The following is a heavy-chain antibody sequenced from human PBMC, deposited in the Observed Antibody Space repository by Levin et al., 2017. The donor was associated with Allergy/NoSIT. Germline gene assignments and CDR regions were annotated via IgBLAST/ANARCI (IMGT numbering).Heavy chain of an antibody. D-gene: IGHD2-15*01. V-gene: IGHV4-34*01. CDR1: GGSFSGYY. J-gene: IGHJ3*02. Sequence: SETLSLTCAVYGGSFSGYYWSWIRQPPGKGLEWIGEINHSGSTNYNPSLKSRVTISVDTSKNQFSLKLSSVTAADTAVYYCARATPTDCSGGSCYSTFRAFDIWGQGTMVTVSS. CDR3: ARATPTDCSGGSCYSTFRAFDI. CDR2: INHSGST.